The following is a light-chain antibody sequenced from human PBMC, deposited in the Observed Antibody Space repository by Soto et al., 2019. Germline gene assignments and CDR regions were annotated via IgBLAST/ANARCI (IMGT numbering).Light chain of an antibody. CDR1: QTVTSSK. CDR3: HQYGSSPRT. Sequence: EIVLTQSPGTLSLSPGERATLSCRASQTVTSSKLAWYQQKPGQAPKVLIYGASSRTTGVPDRFTGSGSGTDFTLTISRLEPEDFAVYYCHQYGSSPRTFGPGTRVDIK. J-gene: IGKJ1*01. V-gene: IGKV3-20*01. CDR2: GAS.